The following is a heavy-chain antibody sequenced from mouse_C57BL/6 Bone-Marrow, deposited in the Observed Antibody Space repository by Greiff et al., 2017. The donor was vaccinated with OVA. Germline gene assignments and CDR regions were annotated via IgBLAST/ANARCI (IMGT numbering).Heavy chain of an antibody. CDR3: ARWLQDY. CDR2: IYPGDGDT. J-gene: IGHJ2*01. D-gene: IGHD2-2*01. Sequence: VQLQQSGPELVKPGASVKISCKASGYAFSSSWMNWVKQRPGKGLEWIGRIYPGDGDTNYNGKFKGKATLTADKSSSTAYMQLSSLTSEDSAVYFCARWLQDYWDQGTTLTVSS. V-gene: IGHV1-82*01. CDR1: GYAFSSSW.